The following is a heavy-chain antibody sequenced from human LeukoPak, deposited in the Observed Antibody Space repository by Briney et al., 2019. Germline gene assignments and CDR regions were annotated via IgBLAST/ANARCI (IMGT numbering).Heavy chain of an antibody. D-gene: IGHD1-26*01. Sequence: SVKVSCKASGGTFSSYAISWVRQAPGQGLEWMGGIIPIFGTANYAQKFQGRVTITTDESTSTPYMELSSLRSEDTAVYYCARERATTDAFDIWGQGTMVTVSS. CDR2: IIPIFGTA. J-gene: IGHJ3*02. CDR1: GGTFSSYA. CDR3: ARERATTDAFDI. V-gene: IGHV1-69*05.